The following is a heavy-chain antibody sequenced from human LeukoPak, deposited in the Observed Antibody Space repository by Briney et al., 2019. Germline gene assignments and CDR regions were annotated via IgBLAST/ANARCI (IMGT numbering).Heavy chain of an antibody. V-gene: IGHV1-2*02. CDR1: GYTFTSYG. D-gene: IGHD2-21*02. Sequence: VASVKVSCKASGYTFTSYGISWVRQAPGQGLEWMGWINPNSAYTNYAQKFQGRVTMTRDTSISTAYMELSRLRSDDTAVYYCARTATAIDYSYYMDVWGKGTPVTVSS. J-gene: IGHJ6*03. CDR3: ARTATAIDYSYYMDV. CDR2: INPNSAYT.